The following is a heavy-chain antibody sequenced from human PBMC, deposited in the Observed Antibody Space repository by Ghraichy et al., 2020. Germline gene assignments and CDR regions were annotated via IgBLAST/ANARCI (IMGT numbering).Heavy chain of an antibody. Sequence: SETLSLTCTVSGGSISSSSYYWGWIRQPPGKGLEWIGSIYYSGSTYYNPSLKSRVTISVDTSKNQFSLKLSSVTAADTAVYYCARRGYDNGSLQYYFDYWGQGTLVTVSS. CDR2: IYYSGST. CDR3: ARRGYDNGSLQYYFDY. V-gene: IGHV4-39*01. CDR1: GGSISSSSYY. D-gene: IGHD3-9*01. J-gene: IGHJ4*02.